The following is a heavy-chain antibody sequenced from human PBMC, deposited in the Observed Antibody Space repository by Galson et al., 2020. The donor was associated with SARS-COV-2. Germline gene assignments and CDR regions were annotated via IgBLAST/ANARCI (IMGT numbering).Heavy chain of an antibody. J-gene: IGHJ6*02. CDR3: ARGNDYGDYGATVEDV. D-gene: IGHD4-17*01. V-gene: IGHV3-33*01. Sequence: GGSLRLSCAASGFTFSSYGMHWVRQAPGKGLEWVAVIWYDGSNKYYADSVKGRFTISRDNSKNTLYLQMNSLRAEDTAVYYCARGNDYGDYGATVEDVWGQGTTVTVSS. CDR2: IWYDGSNK. CDR1: GFTFSSYG.